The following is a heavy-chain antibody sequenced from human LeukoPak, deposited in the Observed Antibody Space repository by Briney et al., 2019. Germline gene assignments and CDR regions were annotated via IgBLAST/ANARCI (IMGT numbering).Heavy chain of an antibody. CDR2: IPYSGYA. Sequence: SETLSLTCTVSGGSISSSSYYWGWIGQPPGQGLVWIGTIPYSGYADYSPSVKIQVTISVDTAKNQFSLKVSSVTAADTAVYYCARYPYSGISGWQAFDYWGQGTLVTVSS. CDR3: ARYPYSGISGWQAFDY. CDR1: GGSISSSSYY. D-gene: IGHD6-19*01. J-gene: IGHJ4*02. V-gene: IGHV4-39*01.